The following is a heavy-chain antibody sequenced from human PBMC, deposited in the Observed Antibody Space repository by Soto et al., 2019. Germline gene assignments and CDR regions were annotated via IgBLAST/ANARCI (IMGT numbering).Heavy chain of an antibody. Sequence: QVPLVQSGAEVKKPGASVKVSCKASGYTFTSYAMHWVRQAPGQRLEWMGWINAGNGNTKYSQKFQGRVTITRDTSASTAYMELSSLRSEDTAVYYCAREIHYYDSSGYRPEVYFDYWGQGTLVTVSS. CDR3: AREIHYYDSSGYRPEVYFDY. J-gene: IGHJ4*02. V-gene: IGHV1-3*01. D-gene: IGHD3-22*01. CDR1: GYTFTSYA. CDR2: INAGNGNT.